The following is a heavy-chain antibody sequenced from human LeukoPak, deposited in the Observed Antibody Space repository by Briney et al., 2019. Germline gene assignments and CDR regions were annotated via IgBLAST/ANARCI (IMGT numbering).Heavy chain of an antibody. D-gene: IGHD3-10*01. J-gene: IGHJ4*02. CDR1: GGSISSSSYY. CDR2: IYYSGST. CDR3: AGGSYYGYYFDY. Sequence: PSETLSLTCTVSGGSISSSSYYWGWIRQPPGKGLEWIGSIYYSGSTYYNPSLKSRVTMSVDTSKNQFSLKLSSVTAADTAVYYCAGGSYYGYYFDYWGQGTLVTVSS. V-gene: IGHV4-39*07.